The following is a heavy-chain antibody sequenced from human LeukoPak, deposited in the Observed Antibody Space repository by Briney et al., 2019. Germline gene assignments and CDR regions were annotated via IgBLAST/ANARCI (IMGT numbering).Heavy chain of an antibody. CDR1: GGSISSSSYY. CDR3: ARPSYNSGSSPLFDY. Sequence: SETLSLTCTVSGGSISSSSYYWGWIRQPPGKGLEWIGSIYYTGSTYYNPSLKSRVTISADTSKNQFSLKLSSVTAADTAVYYCARPSYNSGSSPLFDYWGQGTLVTVSS. V-gene: IGHV4-39*01. D-gene: IGHD3-10*01. J-gene: IGHJ4*02. CDR2: IYYTGST.